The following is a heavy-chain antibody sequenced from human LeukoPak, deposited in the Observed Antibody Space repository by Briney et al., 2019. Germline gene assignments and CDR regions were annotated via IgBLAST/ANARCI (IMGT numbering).Heavy chain of an antibody. CDR1: GGSFSGYY. CDR3: ARGLYYYGSGSYYNSLGYYFDY. V-gene: IGHV4-34*01. Sequence: SETLSLTCAVYGGSFSGYYWSWIRQPPGKGLEWIGEINHSGSTYYNPSLKSRVTISVDTSKNQFSLKLSSVTAADTAVYYCARGLYYYGSGSYYNSLGYYFDYWGQGTLVTVSS. CDR2: INHSGST. J-gene: IGHJ4*02. D-gene: IGHD3-10*01.